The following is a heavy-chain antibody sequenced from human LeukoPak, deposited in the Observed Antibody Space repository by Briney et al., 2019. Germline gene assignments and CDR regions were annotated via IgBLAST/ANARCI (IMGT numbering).Heavy chain of an antibody. J-gene: IGHJ5*02. D-gene: IGHD3-3*01. V-gene: IGHV3-13*01. CDR2: IGTAGDT. CDR1: GFTFSSYD. CDR3: ARGYYDFWSGYRWFDP. Sequence: PGGSLRLSCAASGFTFSSYDMHWVRQATGKGLEWVSAIGTAGDTYYPGSVKGRFTISRENAKNSLYLQVNSLRAGDTAVYYCARGYYDFWSGYRWFDPWGQGTLVTVSS.